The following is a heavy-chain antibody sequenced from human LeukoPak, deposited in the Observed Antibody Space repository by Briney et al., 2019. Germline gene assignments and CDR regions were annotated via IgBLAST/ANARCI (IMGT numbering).Heavy chain of an antibody. CDR1: GYTFTSYY. D-gene: IGHD3-22*01. J-gene: IGHJ4*02. CDR2: INPSGGSA. V-gene: IGHV1-46*01. CDR3: ARGDYYYDSSGYTWDFDY. Sequence: ASVTVSCKASGYTFTSYYMHWVRQAPGQGLEWMGIINPSGGSASYAQKFQGRVTMTRDTSTSTVYMELSSLRSEDTAVYYCARGDYYYDSSGYTWDFDYWGQGTLVTVSS.